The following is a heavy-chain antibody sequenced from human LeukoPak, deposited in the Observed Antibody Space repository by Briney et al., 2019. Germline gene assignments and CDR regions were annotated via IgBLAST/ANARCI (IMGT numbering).Heavy chain of an antibody. J-gene: IGHJ4*02. CDR3: YVVVVAAGFDY. CDR2: INPSGGST. D-gene: IGHD2-15*01. Sequence: ASVKVSCKASGYTFTSYYMHWVRQAPGQGLEWMGIINPSGGSTSYAQKFQGRVTMTRDTSTSTVYMELSSLRSEDTAVYYCYVVVVAAGFDYWGQGILVTVSS. CDR1: GYTFTSYY. V-gene: IGHV1-46*01.